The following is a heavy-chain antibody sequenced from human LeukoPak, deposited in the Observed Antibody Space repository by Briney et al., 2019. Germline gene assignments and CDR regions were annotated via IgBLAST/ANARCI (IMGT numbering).Heavy chain of an antibody. CDR2: IIPIFGTT. CDR3: ARPQYSFGSGSTRPLFDF. V-gene: IGHV1-69*13. D-gene: IGHD3-10*01. Sequence: SVKVSCKASGSTFTSYAISWVRQAPGQGLEWMGGIIPIFGTTHYSQKFQGRVTITADESTRTAYMELSSLRSEDTAVYYCARPQYSFGSGSTRPLFDFWGQGTLVTVSS. J-gene: IGHJ4*02. CDR1: GSTFTSYA.